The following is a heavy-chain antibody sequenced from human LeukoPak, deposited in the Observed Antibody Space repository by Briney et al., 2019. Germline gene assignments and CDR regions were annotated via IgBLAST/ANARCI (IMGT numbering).Heavy chain of an antibody. Sequence: SETLSLTCTVSGGSISGYYWSWIRQPPGKGLEWIGYIYYSGSTNYNPSLKSRVTISVDTSKNQFSLKLSSVTAADTAVYYCARSIAVAGTYWYFDLWGRGTLVTVSS. CDR2: IYYSGST. CDR1: GGSISGYY. D-gene: IGHD6-19*01. CDR3: ARSIAVAGTYWYFDL. J-gene: IGHJ2*01. V-gene: IGHV4-59*08.